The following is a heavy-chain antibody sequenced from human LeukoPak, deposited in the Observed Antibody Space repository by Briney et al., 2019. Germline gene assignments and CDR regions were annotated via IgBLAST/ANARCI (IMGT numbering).Heavy chain of an antibody. CDR1: GFTFSSYA. CDR2: ISYDGSNK. Sequence: GGSLRLSCAASGFTFSSYAMHWVRQAPGKGLEWVAVISYDGSNKYYADSVKGRFTISRDNSKNTLYLQMNSLRAEDTAVYYCARVVGSGSYYSDYWGQGTLVTVSS. V-gene: IGHV3-30-3*01. J-gene: IGHJ4*02. CDR3: ARVVGSGSYYSDY. D-gene: IGHD3-10*01.